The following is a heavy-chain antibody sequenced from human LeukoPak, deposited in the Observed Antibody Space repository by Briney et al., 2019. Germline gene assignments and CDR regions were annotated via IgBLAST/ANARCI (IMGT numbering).Heavy chain of an antibody. J-gene: IGHJ5*02. D-gene: IGHD3-3*01. Sequence: SETLSLTCTVSGGSNSSSSYYWGWIRQPPGKGLEWIGSIYYSGSTYYNPSLKSRVTISVDTSKNQFSLKLSSVTAADTAVYYCAREITIFGVARAWFDPWGQGTLVTVSS. V-gene: IGHV4-39*07. CDR2: IYYSGST. CDR3: AREITIFGVARAWFDP. CDR1: GGSNSSSSYY.